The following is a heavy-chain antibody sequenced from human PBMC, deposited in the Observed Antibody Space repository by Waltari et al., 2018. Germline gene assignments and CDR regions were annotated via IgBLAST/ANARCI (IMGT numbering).Heavy chain of an antibody. D-gene: IGHD2-2*01. J-gene: IGHJ4*02. CDR1: SGSINSMHYY. CDR3: ASLSNTWPKIDF. Sequence: QLQLQGSGPGLVKPSETLALICNVSSGSINSMHYYWGWIRQPRGKGLEWIGSMYYTGTTYYNPSLKSRVTLSVDTSKNHFSLELSSVTAADTAVYYCASLSNTWPKIDFWGQGTLVTVSS. V-gene: IGHV4-39*02. CDR2: MYYTGTT.